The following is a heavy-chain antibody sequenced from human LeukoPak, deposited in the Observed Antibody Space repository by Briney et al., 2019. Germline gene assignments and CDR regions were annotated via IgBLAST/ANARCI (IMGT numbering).Heavy chain of an antibody. J-gene: IGHJ6*02. Sequence: PSETLSLTCAVSGGSISSGGYSWSWIRQPPGKGLEWIGYMYHSGSTYYKPSLKSRVTISVDRSKNQFSLRLSSVTAADTAVYYCARSEIFGVVIIPNGMDVWGQGTTVTVSS. CDR2: MYHSGST. V-gene: IGHV4-30-2*01. CDR1: GGSISSGGYS. D-gene: IGHD3-3*01. CDR3: ARSEIFGVVIIPNGMDV.